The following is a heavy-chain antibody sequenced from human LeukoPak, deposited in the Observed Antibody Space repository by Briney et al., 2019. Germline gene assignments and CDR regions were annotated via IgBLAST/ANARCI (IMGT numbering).Heavy chain of an antibody. V-gene: IGHV3-7*01. CDR2: MKGDGSET. CDR3: TRDDFSGSYCD. J-gene: IGHJ4*01. D-gene: IGHD1-26*01. CDR1: GFIFSNNW. Sequence: GGSLRLSCAASGFIFSNNWMSWVRQAPGKGLEWVANMKGDGSETYYVDSVKGRFTISRDNTRNSLYLQMNSLRADDTATYYCTRDDFSGSYCDWGHGTLVTVSS.